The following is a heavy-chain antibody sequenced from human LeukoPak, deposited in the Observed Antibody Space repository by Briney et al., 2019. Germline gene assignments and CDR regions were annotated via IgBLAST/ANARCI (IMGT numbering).Heavy chain of an antibody. CDR2: ISSSSYI. CDR3: ARDPGGNYGDVGLYFQH. CDR1: GFTFSSYS. D-gene: IGHD4-17*01. V-gene: IGHV3-21*01. Sequence: GGSLRLSCAASGFTFSSYSMNWVRQAPGKGLEWVSSISSSSYIYYADSVKGRFTISRDNAKNSLYLQMNSLRAEDTAVYYCARDPGGNYGDVGLYFQHWGQGTLVTVSS. J-gene: IGHJ1*01.